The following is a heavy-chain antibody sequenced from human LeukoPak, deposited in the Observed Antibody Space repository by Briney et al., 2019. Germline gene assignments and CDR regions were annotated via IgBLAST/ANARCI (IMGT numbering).Heavy chain of an antibody. J-gene: IGHJ4*02. CDR3: AKLYYDFWSGYSSSFDY. V-gene: IGHV3-23*01. D-gene: IGHD3-3*01. CDR2: ISGSGGST. Sequence: GGSLRLSYAASGFTFSSYAMSWVRQAPGKGLEWVSAISGSGGSTYYADSVKGRFTISRDNSKNTLYLQMNSLRAEDTAVYYCAKLYYDFWSGYSSSFDYWGQGTLVTVSS. CDR1: GFTFSSYA.